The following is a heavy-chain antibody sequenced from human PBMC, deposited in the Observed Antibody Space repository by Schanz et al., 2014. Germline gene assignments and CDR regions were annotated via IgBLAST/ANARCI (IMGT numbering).Heavy chain of an antibody. V-gene: IGHV3-48*01. J-gene: IGHJ4*02. CDR1: GFTVSVSSND. CDR2: ISGGST. D-gene: IGHD6-19*01. Sequence: EVQLVESRGVLVQPGGSLRLSCAASGFTVSVSSNDMSWVRQAPGKGLEWVSSISGGSTYYADSVKGRFTISRDNAKNSLYLQMSSLRAEDTAVYYCARDRVQYSSGWYSDSWGQGTLVTVSS. CDR3: ARDRVQYSSGWYSDS.